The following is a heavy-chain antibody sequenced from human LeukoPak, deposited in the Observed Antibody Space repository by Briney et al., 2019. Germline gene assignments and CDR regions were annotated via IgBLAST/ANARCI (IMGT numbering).Heavy chain of an antibody. V-gene: IGHV3-30*03. J-gene: IGHJ3*02. CDR2: ISFDGSRR. Sequence: PGRSLRLSCAASGFTFSDSGMHWVRQAPGKGLEWVAIISFDGSRRFYADSVRGRFTVSRDNAKNSLYLQMNSLRDEDTAVYYCASFGSGSNLDAFDIWGQGTMVTVST. CDR1: GFTFSDSG. CDR3: ASFGSGSNLDAFDI. D-gene: IGHD3-10*01.